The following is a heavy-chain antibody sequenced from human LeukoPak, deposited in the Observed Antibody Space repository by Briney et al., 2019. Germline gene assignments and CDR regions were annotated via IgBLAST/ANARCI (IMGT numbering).Heavy chain of an antibody. D-gene: IGHD2-15*01. V-gene: IGHV1-2*02. Sequence: GSSVKVSCKASGYTFTGYYMHWVRQAPGQGLEWMGWINPNSGGTNYAQKFQGRVTMTRDTSISTAYMELSRLRSDDTAVYYCARKLPFGGYYYMDVWGKGTTVTVSS. CDR3: ARKLPFGGYYYMDV. J-gene: IGHJ6*03. CDR2: INPNSGGT. CDR1: GYTFTGYY.